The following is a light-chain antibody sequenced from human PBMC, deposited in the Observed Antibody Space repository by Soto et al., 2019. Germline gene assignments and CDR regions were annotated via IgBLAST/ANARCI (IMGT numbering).Light chain of an antibody. CDR1: QSVRSSY. J-gene: IGKJ1*01. V-gene: IGKV3-20*01. CDR3: QQYGNSPWT. CDR2: GAS. Sequence: EIVLTQSPGTLSLSPGERATLSCRASQSVRSSYLAWYQQKPGQAPMLLIYGASSRATGIPDRFSGSGSGTDFTLTISRLEPEDFAVYYCQQYGNSPWTFGQGTKVEIK.